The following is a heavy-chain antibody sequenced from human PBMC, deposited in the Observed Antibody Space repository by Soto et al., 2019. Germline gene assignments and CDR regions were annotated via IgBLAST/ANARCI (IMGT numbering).Heavy chain of an antibody. CDR1: GYTFTDYY. CDR2: INPNSGGT. J-gene: IGHJ6*01. V-gene: IGHV1-2*02. CDR3: ARIPLEQQTSGYYYNGMEV. D-gene: IGHD6-13*01. Sequence: GASVKVSCKASGYTFTDYYIYWVRQAPGQGLELMGWINPNSGGTNYAQKFQGRVTMTRDTSISTSYMEVNWLRSDDTAVYYCARIPLEQQTSGYYYNGMEVWGEGTTVSVSS.